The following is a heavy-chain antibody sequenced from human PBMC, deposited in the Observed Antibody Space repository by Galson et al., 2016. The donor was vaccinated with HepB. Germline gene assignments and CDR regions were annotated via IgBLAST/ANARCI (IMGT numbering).Heavy chain of an antibody. CDR1: KYSFTNYW. CDR2: IYPADSDT. D-gene: IGHD4-23*01. Sequence: QSGAEVKKPGESLKISCKGSKYSFTNYWIGWVRQIPGKGLEWMGIIYPADSDTRYSPSFQGQVTIPADKSISTAYLQWSSLKASDTAMYYCATHTVVNSETLDAFDIWGQGTMVTVSS. CDR3: ATHTVVNSETLDAFDI. V-gene: IGHV5-51*01. J-gene: IGHJ3*02.